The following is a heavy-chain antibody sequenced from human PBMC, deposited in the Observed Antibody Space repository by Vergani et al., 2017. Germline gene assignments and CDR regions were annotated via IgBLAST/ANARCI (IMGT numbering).Heavy chain of an antibody. CDR1: GGSISSSSYY. J-gene: IGHJ4*02. CDR2: IYYSGST. D-gene: IGHD6-19*01. V-gene: IGHV4-39*01. CDR3: ARPDSSGWYYFDY. Sequence: QLQLQESGPGLVKPSETLSLTCTVSGGSISSSSYYWGWIRQPPGKGLEWIGSIYYSGSTYYNPSLKSRVPISVDTSKNQFSLKLSSVTAADTAVYYCARPDSSGWYYFDYWGQGTLVTVSS.